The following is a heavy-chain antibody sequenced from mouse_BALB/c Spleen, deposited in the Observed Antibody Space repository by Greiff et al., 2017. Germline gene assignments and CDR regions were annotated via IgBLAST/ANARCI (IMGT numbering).Heavy chain of an antibody. J-gene: IGHJ1*01. D-gene: IGHD1-1*01. CDR1: GFTFISYG. V-gene: IGHV5-6*01. CDR3: ARPGSSSYWYFDV. CDR2: ISSGGSYT. Sequence: EVQRVESGGDLVKPGGSLKLSCAASGFTFISYGMSWVRQTPDKRLEWVATISSGGSYTYYPDSVKGRFTISRDNAKNTLYLQMSSLKSEDTAMYYCARPGSSSYWYFDVWGAGTTVTVST.